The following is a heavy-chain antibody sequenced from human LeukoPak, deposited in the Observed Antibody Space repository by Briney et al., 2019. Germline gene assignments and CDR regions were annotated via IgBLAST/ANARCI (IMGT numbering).Heavy chain of an antibody. D-gene: IGHD2-15*01. CDR2: IYMSGTT. CDR3: ARDPVRCSGGRCSSGSFDN. Sequence: SETLSLTCTVSGGSISSYYWSWIRQPPGKGLEWIGRIYMSGTTNYNPSLKSRVIMSLDTSKNQFSLKVTSVTAADTAVYYCARDPVRCSGGRCSSGSFDNWGQGTLVTVSS. J-gene: IGHJ4*02. CDR1: GGSISSYY. V-gene: IGHV4-4*07.